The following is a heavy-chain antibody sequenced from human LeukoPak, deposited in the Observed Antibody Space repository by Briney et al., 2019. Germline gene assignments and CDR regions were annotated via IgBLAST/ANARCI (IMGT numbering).Heavy chain of an antibody. CDR1: GYTFSGYY. V-gene: IGHV1-2*02. CDR2: INPNSGGT. Sequence: ASVKVSCTASGYTFSGYYMHWVRQAPGQGLEWMGWINPNSGGTNYAQKFQGRVTMTRDTSISTAYMELSRLRSDDTAVYYCARGYPLSTTAAGTHFQHWGQGTLVTVSS. J-gene: IGHJ1*01. CDR3: ARGYPLSTTAAGTHFQH. D-gene: IGHD6-13*01.